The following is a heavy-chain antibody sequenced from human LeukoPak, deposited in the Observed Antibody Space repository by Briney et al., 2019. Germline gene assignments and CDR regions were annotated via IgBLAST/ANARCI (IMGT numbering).Heavy chain of an antibody. CDR1: GLTFSSYG. J-gene: IGHJ3*02. CDR3: AKVTGSGSYLADAFDI. CDR2: ISGSGDST. Sequence: GGSLRLSCAASGLTFSSYGMNWVRQAPGKGLEWVSAISGSGDSTYHADSVRGRFTVSRDNSKNTLYLQMRSLSAEDTAVYYCAKVTGSGSYLADAFDIWGHGTVVTVSS. D-gene: IGHD3-10*01. V-gene: IGHV3-23*01.